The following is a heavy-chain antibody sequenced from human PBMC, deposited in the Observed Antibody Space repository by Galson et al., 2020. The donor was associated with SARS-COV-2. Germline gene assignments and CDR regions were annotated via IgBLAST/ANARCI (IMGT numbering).Heavy chain of an antibody. D-gene: IGHD6-19*01. CDR2: IYYSGST. CDR1: GGSVSSGSYY. CDR3: ARDRNSGFDY. Sequence: SETLSLSCTVSGGSVSSGSYYWSWIRQPPGKGLEWIGYIYYSGSTNYNPSLKSRVTISVDTSKNQFSLKLSSVTAADTAVYYCARDRNSGFDYWGQGTLVTVSS. V-gene: IGHV4-61*01. J-gene: IGHJ4*02.